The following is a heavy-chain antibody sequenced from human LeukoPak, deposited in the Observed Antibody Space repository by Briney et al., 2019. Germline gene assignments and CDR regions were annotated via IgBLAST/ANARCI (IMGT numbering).Heavy chain of an antibody. Sequence: SETLSLTCTVSGGSISSGSYYWGWIRQSPGKGLEWIGSIYYSGSTYYNPSLKSRVAISVDTSKNQFSLKLNSATAADTAIYYCARLRGYTYGNPGYWGQGSLVTVSS. CDR2: IYYSGST. D-gene: IGHD5-18*01. J-gene: IGHJ4*02. V-gene: IGHV4-39*01. CDR1: GGSISSGSYY. CDR3: ARLRGYTYGNPGY.